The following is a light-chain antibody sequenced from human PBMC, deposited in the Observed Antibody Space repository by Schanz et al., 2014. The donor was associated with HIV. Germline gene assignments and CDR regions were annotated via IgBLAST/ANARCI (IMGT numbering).Light chain of an antibody. CDR3: CSYTTTSTYV. CDR1: SSDVGGYKY. CDR2: EVN. Sequence: QSALTQPASVSGSPGQSITISCTGTSSDVGGYKYVSWYQQHPGKAPKLMIYEVNQRPSGVPDRFSGSKSGNTASLTVSGLQAEDEADYYCCSYTTTSTYVFGAGTKLTVL. V-gene: IGLV2-14*01. J-gene: IGLJ1*01.